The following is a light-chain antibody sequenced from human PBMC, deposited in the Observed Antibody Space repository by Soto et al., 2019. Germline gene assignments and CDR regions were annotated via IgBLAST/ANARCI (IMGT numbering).Light chain of an antibody. CDR3: CSYAGSYKGYV. Sequence: QSALTQPRSVSGSPGQSVTISCTGTSSDVGGYNYVSWYQQHPGKAPKLMIYDVNKRPSGVPDRFSGSKSGNTASLTISGLQAEDEADYYCCSYAGSYKGYVFGTGTKLTVL. V-gene: IGLV2-11*01. J-gene: IGLJ1*01. CDR2: DVN. CDR1: SSDVGGYNY.